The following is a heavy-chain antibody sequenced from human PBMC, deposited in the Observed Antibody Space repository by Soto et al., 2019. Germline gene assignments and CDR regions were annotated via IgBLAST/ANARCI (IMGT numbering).Heavy chain of an antibody. D-gene: IGHD6-13*01. V-gene: IGHV2-5*02. Sequence: SGPTLVNPTQTLTLTCTFSGFSLSTSGVGVGWIRQPPGKALEWLALIYWDDDKRYSPSLKSRLTITKDTSKNQVVLTMTNMDPVDTATYYCAHHDLLTGYSSSWYFSSFDYWGQGTLVTVSS. CDR1: GFSLSTSGVG. J-gene: IGHJ4*02. CDR3: AHHDLLTGYSSSWYFSSFDY. CDR2: IYWDDDK.